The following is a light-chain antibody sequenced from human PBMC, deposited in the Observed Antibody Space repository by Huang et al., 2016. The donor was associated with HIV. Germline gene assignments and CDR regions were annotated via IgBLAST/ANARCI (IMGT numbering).Light chain of an antibody. CDR1: QTVSSN. CDR3: QQYNKLPVA. Sequence: EIVMTQSPATLSVSPGERATLSCRASQTVSSNLAWYQQKPGQAPTLLIYGASTRASGIPARFSGSGSGTEFTLTISSLQSEDFAVYYCQQYNKLPVAFGQGTKLEIK. CDR2: GAS. V-gene: IGKV3-15*01. J-gene: IGKJ2*01.